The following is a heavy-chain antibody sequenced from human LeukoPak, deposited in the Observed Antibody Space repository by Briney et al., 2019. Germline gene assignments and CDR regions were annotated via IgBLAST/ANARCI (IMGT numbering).Heavy chain of an antibody. CDR2: TWYDGSYK. CDR3: ARQFDGSHPNAFDI. V-gene: IGHV3-33*01. J-gene: IGHJ3*02. Sequence: GGSLRLSCAVSGFTFSTYGMHWVRQAPGKRLEWVAVTWYDGSYKYYGDSVKGRFTISRDNSKNTLYLQMASLRVEDTAVYYCARQFDGSHPNAFDIGGQGTMVTVSS. D-gene: IGHD1-26*01. CDR1: GFTFSTYG.